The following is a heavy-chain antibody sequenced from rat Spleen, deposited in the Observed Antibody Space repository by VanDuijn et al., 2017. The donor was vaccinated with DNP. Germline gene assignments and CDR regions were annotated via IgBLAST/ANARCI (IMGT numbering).Heavy chain of an antibody. CDR3: ARWTRYFDY. Sequence: EVQLQESGSGLVKPSQSLSLTCSVTGYSITSNYWGWIRKFPGNKMEYVGHISYSGSTNYNPSPKSRISITRDTSKNLFFLHLNSVTTEDTATYYCARWTRYFDYWGQGVMVTVSS. CDR2: ISYSGST. J-gene: IGHJ2*01. CDR1: GYSITSNY. D-gene: IGHD1-7*01. V-gene: IGHV3-1*01.